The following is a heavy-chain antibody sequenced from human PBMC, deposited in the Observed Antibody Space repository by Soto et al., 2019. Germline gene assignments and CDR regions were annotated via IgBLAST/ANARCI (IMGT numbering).Heavy chain of an antibody. CDR3: ARVSTVARTYYYYYMDV. CDR2: ISAYNGNT. D-gene: IGHD1-1*01. CDR1: VYTFTSYG. Sequence: ASVKVSCKASVYTFTSYGISWVRQAPGQGLEWMGWISAYNGNTNYAQKLQGRVTMTTDTSTSTAYMELRSLRSDDTAVYYCARVSTVARTYYYYYMDVWGKGTTVNVSS. J-gene: IGHJ6*03. V-gene: IGHV1-18*01.